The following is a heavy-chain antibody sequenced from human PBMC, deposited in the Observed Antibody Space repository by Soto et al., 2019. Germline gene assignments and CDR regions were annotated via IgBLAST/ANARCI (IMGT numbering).Heavy chain of an antibody. J-gene: IGHJ5*02. Sequence: NPPETLSLTCTVSGAPISAFYWSWIRQSPGKRLEWIGHIYYTGSTNYNPSLNSRVTISLDTSKNQFSLRLNSVTAADTAVYYCARRRDGYTGVWFDPWGQGTLVTVSS. V-gene: IGHV4-59*01. CDR2: IYYTGST. D-gene: IGHD5-12*01. CDR1: GAPISAFY. CDR3: ARRRDGYTGVWFDP.